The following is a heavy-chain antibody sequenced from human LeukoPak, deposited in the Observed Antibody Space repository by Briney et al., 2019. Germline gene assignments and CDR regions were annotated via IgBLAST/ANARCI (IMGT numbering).Heavy chain of an antibody. Sequence: ASVKVSCKVSGYTLTELSMHWVRQAPGKGLEWMGWISSYNGNTNYAQNLQGRVTMTTDTSTTTAYMELRTLKSDDTATYYCARDMVHYDSSPDAFDIWGQGTTVTVSS. D-gene: IGHD3-22*01. CDR1: GYTLTELS. J-gene: IGHJ3*02. CDR2: ISSYNGNT. CDR3: ARDMVHYDSSPDAFDI. V-gene: IGHV1-18*01.